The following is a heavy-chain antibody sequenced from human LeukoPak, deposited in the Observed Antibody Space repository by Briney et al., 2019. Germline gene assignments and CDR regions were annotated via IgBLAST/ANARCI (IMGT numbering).Heavy chain of an antibody. D-gene: IGHD3-22*01. CDR3: ARRRVVVINIGAFDI. V-gene: IGHV3-23*01. CDR2: ISGSGGST. J-gene: IGHJ3*02. Sequence: VSAISGSGGSTYYADSVKGRFTISRDNSKNTLYLQMNSLRAEDTAVYYCARRRVVVINIGAFDIWGQGTMVTVSS.